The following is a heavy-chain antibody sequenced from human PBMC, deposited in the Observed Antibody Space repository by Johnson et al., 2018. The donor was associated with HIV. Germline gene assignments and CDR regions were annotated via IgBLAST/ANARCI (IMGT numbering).Heavy chain of an antibody. V-gene: IGHV3-20*04. Sequence: VQLVESGGGLVQPGKSLRLSCAASGFTFDDYGMTWVRQAPGKGLEWVSGINWNGDSTGYAASVKGRFTISRDNAKNSLYLQRNSLRAEDTASYYCARFGRGGSHAFDIWGQGTMVTVSS. CDR1: GFTFDDYG. CDR2: INWNGDST. D-gene: IGHD5-24*01. CDR3: ARFGRGGSHAFDI. J-gene: IGHJ3*02.